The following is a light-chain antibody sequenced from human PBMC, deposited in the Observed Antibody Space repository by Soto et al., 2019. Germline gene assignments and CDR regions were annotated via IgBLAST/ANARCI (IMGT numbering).Light chain of an antibody. Sequence: ETVLTQSPGTLSLSPGERATLSCRASQSSSSYLTWYQQRPGQAPRLLIYAASRRATGIPDRFSGSGSGTDFTLTISRLEPEDFAVYYGQQYSTSPITFGQGTRLEIK. CDR2: AAS. CDR3: QQYSTSPIT. V-gene: IGKV3-20*01. CDR1: QSSSSY. J-gene: IGKJ5*01.